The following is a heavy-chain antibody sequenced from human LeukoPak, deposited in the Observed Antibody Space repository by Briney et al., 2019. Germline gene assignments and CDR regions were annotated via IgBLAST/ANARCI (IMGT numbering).Heavy chain of an antibody. Sequence: GGSLRLSCAASGFTFSSYWMTWVRQAPGKGLEWVGNIKRDGSERYYVDSVKGRFTISRDNARNSLYLQMNTLRAEDTAVYSCARGADGVSSNSRGWFDPWGQGTLVTVSS. CDR3: ARGADGVSSNSRGWFDP. V-gene: IGHV3-7*01. CDR1: GFTFSSYW. D-gene: IGHD2-15*01. J-gene: IGHJ5*02. CDR2: IKRDGSER.